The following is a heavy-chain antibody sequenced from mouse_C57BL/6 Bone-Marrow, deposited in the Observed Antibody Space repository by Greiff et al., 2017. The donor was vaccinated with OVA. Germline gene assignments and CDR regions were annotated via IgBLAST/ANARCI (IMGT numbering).Heavy chain of an antibody. J-gene: IGHJ2*01. V-gene: IGHV1-55*01. CDR1: GYTFTSYW. CDR3: ARRAYYCLYCFDY. CDR2: IYPGSGST. Sequence: VQLQQPGAELVKPGASVKMSCKASGYTFTSYWITWVKQRPGHGLEWIGDIYPGSGSTNYTEKFKCKATLTVDTSSSTAYMQLSSLTSEDTAVYYCARRAYYCLYCFDYWGQGTTLTVSS. D-gene: IGHD2-10*01.